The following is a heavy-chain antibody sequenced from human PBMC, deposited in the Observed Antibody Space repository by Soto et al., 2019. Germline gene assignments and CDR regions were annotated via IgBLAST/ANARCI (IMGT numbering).Heavy chain of an antibody. D-gene: IGHD6-13*01. Sequence: QLQLQESGPGLVKPSETLSLTCTVSGDSIRSSSYWGWIRQPPGKGLEWIGSIYSTGNTYYNPSLNMQVTLSVDTSTNQSSLYVISVTAADTAVYYCRRSSRYSTDVWGQGTTVTVSS. V-gene: IGHV4-39*01. CDR2: IYSTGNT. J-gene: IGHJ6*02. CDR1: GDSIRSSSY. CDR3: RRSSRYSTDV.